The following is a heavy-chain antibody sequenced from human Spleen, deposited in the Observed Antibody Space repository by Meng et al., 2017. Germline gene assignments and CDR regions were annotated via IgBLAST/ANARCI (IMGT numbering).Heavy chain of an antibody. CDR3: ARVKGRGIAYYYDSSGYKPGGEYYFDY. V-gene: IGHV1-2*06. D-gene: IGHD3-22*01. CDR1: GYNFPDYY. J-gene: IGHJ4*02. Sequence: ASVKVSCKPSGYNFPDYYIHWVRRAPGQGLEWMGRINPKSGDTHYAQKFQARVTMTRDTSISTAYMELSRLRSDDTAVYYCARVKGRGIAYYYDSSGYKPGGEYYFDYWGQGTLVTVSS. CDR2: INPKSGDT.